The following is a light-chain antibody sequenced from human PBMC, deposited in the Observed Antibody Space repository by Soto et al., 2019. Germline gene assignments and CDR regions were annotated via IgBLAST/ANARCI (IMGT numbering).Light chain of an antibody. J-gene: IGLJ1*01. CDR3: AAWDDSLNGHV. CDR1: SSNIGTSS. CDR2: TTN. Sequence: QSVLTQPHSASGTPGQRVTISCSGSSSNIGTSSVHWFQQLPGTAPKLLISTTNQRPSGVPERFSGSESGTSASLAISGLQSEDEADYYCAAWDDSLNGHVFGTGTRSPS. V-gene: IGLV1-44*01.